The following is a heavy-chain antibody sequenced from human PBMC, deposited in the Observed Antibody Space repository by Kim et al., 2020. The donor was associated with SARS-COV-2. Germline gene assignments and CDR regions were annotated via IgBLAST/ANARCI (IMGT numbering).Heavy chain of an antibody. V-gene: IGHV3-30*01. J-gene: IGHJ6*02. D-gene: IGHD2-21*02. CDR2: ISYDGSHK. CDR3: AGGDNYYALDI. CDR1: GLTLSNYF. Sequence: GGSLRLSCAASGLTLSNYFVHWVRQAPGKGLEWVALISYDGSHKYYADSVKGRFTISRDNSNHTVYLRMNTLRPEDTAVFYCAGGDNYYALDIWGQGTSV.